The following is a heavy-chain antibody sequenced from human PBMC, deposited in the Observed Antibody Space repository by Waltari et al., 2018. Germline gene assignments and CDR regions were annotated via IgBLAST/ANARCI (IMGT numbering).Heavy chain of an antibody. CDR1: GGTFSSYA. V-gene: IGHV1-69*12. D-gene: IGHD3-10*01. J-gene: IGHJ6*02. CDR2: IIHSLGTA. Sequence: QVQLVQSGAEVKKPGSSVKVSCKASGGTFSSYAISWVRQAPGQGLEWMGGIIHSLGTANYEQKFQGRVTMTADESTSTAYMELSSLRSEDTAVYYCARVLLGEVAPYIGFGYYGMDVWGQGTTVTVSS. CDR3: ARVLLGEVAPYIGFGYYGMDV.